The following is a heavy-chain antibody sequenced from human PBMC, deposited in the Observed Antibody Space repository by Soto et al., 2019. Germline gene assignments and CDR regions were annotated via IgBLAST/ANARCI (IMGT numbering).Heavy chain of an antibody. J-gene: IGHJ4*02. CDR2: ISSSRSNI. D-gene: IGHD3-3*01. CDR1: GIIFNGFG. Sequence: SLRLSCAASGIIFNGFGMHWVRQAPGKGLEWVAAISSSRSNIYYADSVKGRFTISRDNAKNSLYLQMNSLRAEDTAVYYCARKYDFWSGYYTEYFDYWGQGTLVTVSS. V-gene: IGHV3-21*01. CDR3: ARKYDFWSGYYTEYFDY.